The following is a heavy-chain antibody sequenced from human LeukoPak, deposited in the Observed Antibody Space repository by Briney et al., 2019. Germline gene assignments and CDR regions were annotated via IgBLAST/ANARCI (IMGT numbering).Heavy chain of an antibody. J-gene: IGHJ4*02. D-gene: IGHD3-3*01. CDR1: GFTFSDYY. V-gene: IGHV3-11*01. Sequence: GGSLRLSCAASGFTFSDYYMSWIRPAPGKGLEWVSYISSSGSTIYYADSVKGRFTISRDNAKNSLYLQMNSLRAEDTAVYYCAREPTRYDFWSGYYVLYYFDYWGQGTLVTVSS. CDR3: AREPTRYDFWSGYYVLYYFDY. CDR2: ISSSGSTI.